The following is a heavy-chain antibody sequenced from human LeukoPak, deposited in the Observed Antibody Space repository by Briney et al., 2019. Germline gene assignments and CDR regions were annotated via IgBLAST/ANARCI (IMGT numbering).Heavy chain of an antibody. CDR2: FYYSGST. CDR1: GGSISSGGYY. CDR3: ARWYYDSSGYPDY. V-gene: IGHV4-31*03. D-gene: IGHD3-22*01. J-gene: IGHJ4*02. Sequence: SETLSLTCTVSGGSISSGGYYWSWIRQHPGKGLEWIGYFYYSGSTYYNPSLKSRVTISVDTSKNQFSLKLSSVTAADTAVYYCARWYYDSSGYPDYWGQGTLVTVSS.